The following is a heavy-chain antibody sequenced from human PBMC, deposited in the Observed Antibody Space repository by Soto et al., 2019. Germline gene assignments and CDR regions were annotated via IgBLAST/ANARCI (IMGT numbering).Heavy chain of an antibody. Sequence: QVHLVQSGAEVKKPGSSVKVSCKTSGGTFSTYTVSWVRQAPRQGLEWIGRIIPILDVLTYAQKFQGRVTITADKSTSTAYLELTSLKSEDTAMYYCARGSEGSGTESAFHFWGQGTMVTVSS. CDR2: IIPILDVL. V-gene: IGHV1-69*02. D-gene: IGHD2-15*01. CDR3: ARGSEGSGTESAFHF. J-gene: IGHJ3*01. CDR1: GGTFSTYT.